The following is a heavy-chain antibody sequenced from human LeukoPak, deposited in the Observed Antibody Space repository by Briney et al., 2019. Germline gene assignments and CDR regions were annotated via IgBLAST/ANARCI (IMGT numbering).Heavy chain of an antibody. V-gene: IGHV3-30*18. CDR3: AKADSGWNYFGY. CDR1: GFTFSSYG. J-gene: IGHJ4*02. Sequence: GGSLRLSCAASGFTFSSYGMHWVRQAPGKGLEWVAVISYDGSNKYYADSVKGRFTISRDNSKNTLYLQMNSLRAEDTAVYYCAKADSGWNYFGYWGQGTLVTVSS. D-gene: IGHD5-12*01. CDR2: ISYDGSNK.